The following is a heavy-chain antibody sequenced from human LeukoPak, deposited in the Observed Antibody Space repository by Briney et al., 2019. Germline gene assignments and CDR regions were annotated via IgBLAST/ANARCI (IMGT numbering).Heavy chain of an antibody. Sequence: QTGGFLRLSCATSGFPFETNAMSWVRQAPGKGLEWVATIGNTETFYADSVTGRFTISRDNSKNTVNLQMNRLRVEDTAIYYCAKDWIQFNRVFDCFDSWGQGTLVTVSS. J-gene: IGHJ4*02. D-gene: IGHD5-18*01. CDR2: IGNTET. V-gene: IGHV3-23*01. CDR3: AKDWIQFNRVFDCFDS. CDR1: GFPFETNA.